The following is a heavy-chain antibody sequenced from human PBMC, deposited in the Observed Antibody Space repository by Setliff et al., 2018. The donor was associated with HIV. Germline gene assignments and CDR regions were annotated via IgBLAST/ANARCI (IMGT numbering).Heavy chain of an antibody. D-gene: IGHD3-22*01. CDR1: GISINGYY. V-gene: IGHV4-4*08. Sequence: SETLSLTCSVSGISINGYYWSWIRQSPRTRLEWIGYVSSIGNTNYNPSLKSRVTISVDTSKNQFSLKLSSVIAADTAVYYCARRPHRRSGYYLYYFDSWGQGTLVTVSS. CDR2: VSSIGNT. J-gene: IGHJ4*02. CDR3: ARRPHRRSGYYLYYFDS.